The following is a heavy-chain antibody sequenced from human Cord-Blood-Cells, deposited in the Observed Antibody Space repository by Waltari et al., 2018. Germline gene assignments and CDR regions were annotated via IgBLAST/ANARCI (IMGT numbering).Heavy chain of an antibody. CDR1: GFTFRSYS. CDR3: ARDSSSSWYYYYYGMDV. V-gene: IGHV3-21*01. Sequence: EVQLVESGGGLVKPGGSLRLSWTASGFTFRSYSMNWVRQAPGKGLEWVPSISSSSSYIYYADSVKGRFTISRDNAKNSLYLQMNSLRAVDTAVYYCARDSSSSWYYYYYGMDVWGQGTTVTASS. CDR2: ISSSSSYI. J-gene: IGHJ6*02. D-gene: IGHD6-13*01.